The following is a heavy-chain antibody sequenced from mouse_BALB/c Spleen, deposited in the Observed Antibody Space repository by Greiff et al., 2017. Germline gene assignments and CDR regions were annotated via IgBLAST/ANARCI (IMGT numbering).Heavy chain of an antibody. CDR1: GFNIKDTY. D-gene: IGHD1-1*01. V-gene: IGHV14-3*02. CDR2: IDPANGNT. CDR3: ARGIFTTTYVFDY. J-gene: IGHJ2*01. Sequence: VQLKESGAELVKPGASVKLSCTASGFNIKDTYMHWVKQRPEQGLEWIGRIDPANGNTKYDPKFQGKATITADTSSNTAYLQLSSLTSEDTAVYYCARGIFTTTYVFDYWGQGTTLTVSS.